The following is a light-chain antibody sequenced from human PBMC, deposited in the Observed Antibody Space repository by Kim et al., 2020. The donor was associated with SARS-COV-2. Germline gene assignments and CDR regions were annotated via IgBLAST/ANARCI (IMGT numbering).Light chain of an antibody. CDR1: KGDFATSDY. Sequence: ITISCARLKGDFATSDYSSWYQHRRDRAPKLIIYDVTMRPSGISDRFSGSKSGYMASLSISGLQADDEAYYYCSSYTYDTNFDYVFGPGTKVTVL. V-gene: IGLV2-14*03. J-gene: IGLJ1*01. CDR2: DVT. CDR3: SSYTYDTNFDYV.